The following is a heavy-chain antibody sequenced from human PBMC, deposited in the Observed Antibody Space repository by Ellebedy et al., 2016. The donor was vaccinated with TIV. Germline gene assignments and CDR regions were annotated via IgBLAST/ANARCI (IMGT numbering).Heavy chain of an antibody. CDR3: ARDLRSGSYQFDY. CDR1: GYTFTSYG. V-gene: IGHV1-18*04. CDR2: ISAYNGNT. D-gene: IGHD1-26*01. Sequence: ASVKVSCKASGYTFTSYGISWVRQAPGQGLEWMGWISAYNGNTNYAQKLQGRVTMTTDTSTSTVYMELSSLRSDDTAVYYCARDLRSGSYQFDYWGQGTLVTVSS. J-gene: IGHJ4*02.